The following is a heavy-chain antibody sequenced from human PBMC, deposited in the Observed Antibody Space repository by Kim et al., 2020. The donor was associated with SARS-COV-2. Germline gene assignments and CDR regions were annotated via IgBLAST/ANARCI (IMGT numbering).Heavy chain of an antibody. V-gene: IGHV4-34*01. CDR1: GGSFSGYY. Sequence: SETLSLTCAVYGGSFSGYYWSWIRQPPGKGLEWIGEINHSGSTNYNPSLKSRVTISVDTSKNQFSLNLSSVTAADTVFYYCARGRAGVVPAPILGIGPHYDYFIMDVWGQGTTVTVSS. CDR2: INHSGST. CDR3: ARGRAGVVPAPILGIGPHYDYFIMDV. J-gene: IGHJ6*02. D-gene: IGHD2-2*02.